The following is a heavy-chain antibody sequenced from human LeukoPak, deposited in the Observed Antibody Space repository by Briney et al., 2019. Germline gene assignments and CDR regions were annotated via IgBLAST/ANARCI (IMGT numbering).Heavy chain of an antibody. Sequence: GASVKVSRKASGYTFTIYGISWVRQAPGQGLEWMGWISAYNGNTNYAQKLQGRVTMTTDTSTSTAYMDLRRLRSDGTAVYYCARDNDGLALPDYYWGQGTLVTVSS. CDR2: ISAYNGNT. J-gene: IGHJ4*02. D-gene: IGHD1-1*01. CDR1: GYTFTIYG. V-gene: IGHV1-18*01. CDR3: ARDNDGLALPDYY.